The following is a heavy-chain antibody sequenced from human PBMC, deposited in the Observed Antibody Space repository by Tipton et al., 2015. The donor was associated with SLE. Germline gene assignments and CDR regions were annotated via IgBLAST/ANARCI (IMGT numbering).Heavy chain of an antibody. D-gene: IGHD2-15*01. J-gene: IGHJ3*02. CDR3: AKDGERYCSGGSCDAFGI. CDR2: ISYDGSNK. V-gene: IGHV3-30*18. CDR1: GFTFSSYG. Sequence: RSLRLSCAASGFTFSSYGMHWVRQAPGKGLEWVAVISYDGSNKYYADSVKGRFTISRDNSKNTLYLQMNSLRAEDTAVYYCAKDGERYCSGGSCDAFGIWGQGTMVTVSS.